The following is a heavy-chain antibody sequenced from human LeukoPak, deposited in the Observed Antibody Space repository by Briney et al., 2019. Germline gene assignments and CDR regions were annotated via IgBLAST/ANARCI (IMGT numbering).Heavy chain of an antibody. CDR2: IYYSGST. Sequence: SETLSLTCTVSGGSISSGGYYWSWIRQHPGKGLEWIGSIYYSGSTYYNPSLKSRLTISVDTSKNQFSLKLTSVTAADTAVYYCARRISSNWIFDYWGQGTLVTVSS. CDR1: GGSISSGGYY. CDR3: ARRISSNWIFDY. V-gene: IGHV4-31*03. D-gene: IGHD6-13*01. J-gene: IGHJ4*02.